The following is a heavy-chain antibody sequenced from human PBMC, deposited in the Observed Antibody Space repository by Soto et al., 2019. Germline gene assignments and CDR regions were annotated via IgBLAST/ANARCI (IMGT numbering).Heavy chain of an antibody. D-gene: IGHD5-18*01. CDR3: AKDVGGSYSYGYDAFDI. CDR1: GFTFDDYA. J-gene: IGHJ3*02. CDR2: ISWNSGSI. V-gene: IGHV3-9*01. Sequence: GGSLRLSCAASGFTFDDYAMHWVRQAPGKGLEWVSGISWNSGSIGYADSVKGRFTISRDNAKNSLYLQMNSLRAEDTALYYCAKDVGGSYSYGYDAFDIWGQGTMVTVSS.